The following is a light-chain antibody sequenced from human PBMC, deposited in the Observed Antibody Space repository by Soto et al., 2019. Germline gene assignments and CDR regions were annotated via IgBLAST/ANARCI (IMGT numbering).Light chain of an antibody. V-gene: IGKV3-20*01. CDR2: GAS. CDR3: QQYGSSLWT. CDR1: QSVSSSY. Sequence: EIVLTQSPGTLSLSPGERATLSCRASQSVSSSYLAWYQQKPGQAPRLLIYGASSRATGIPDRFSGSGSGTDFTLTISRLEPEDIAVYYCQQYGSSLWTFGQGTKVEIQ. J-gene: IGKJ1*01.